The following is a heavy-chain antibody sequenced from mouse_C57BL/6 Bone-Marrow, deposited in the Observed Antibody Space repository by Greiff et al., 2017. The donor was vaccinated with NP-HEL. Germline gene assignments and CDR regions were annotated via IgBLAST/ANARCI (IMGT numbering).Heavy chain of an antibody. V-gene: IGHV7-3*01. D-gene: IGHD1-1*02. Sequence: VQLKESGGGLVQPGGSLSLSCAASGFTFTDYYMSWVRQPPGKALEWLGFIRNKANGYTTEYSASVKGRFTISRDNSQSILYLQMNALRAEDSATYYCARYWYALDYWGQGTTLTVSS. J-gene: IGHJ2*01. CDR2: IRNKANGYTT. CDR1: GFTFTDYY. CDR3: ARYWYALDY.